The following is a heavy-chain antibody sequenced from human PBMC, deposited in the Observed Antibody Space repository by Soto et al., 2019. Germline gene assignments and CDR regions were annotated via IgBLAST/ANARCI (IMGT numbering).Heavy chain of an antibody. V-gene: IGHV3-30*03. CDR2: ISHDGTNK. Sequence: QVQLVESGGGVVQPGRSLRLSCAASGFSFSSYGMQWVRQAPGKGLEWVALISHDGTNKYYGDSVKGRFTISRDNSKNTLYLQMSSLRPEDTAVYYCGGGHYFGDYWGQGTLVTVSS. CDR1: GFSFSSYG. CDR3: GGGHYFGDY. D-gene: IGHD2-21*01. J-gene: IGHJ4*02.